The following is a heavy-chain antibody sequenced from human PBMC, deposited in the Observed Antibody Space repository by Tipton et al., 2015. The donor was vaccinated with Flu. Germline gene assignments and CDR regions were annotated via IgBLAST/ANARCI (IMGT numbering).Heavy chain of an antibody. CDR3: ARGPRLSVLGMVGDFDY. Sequence: TLSLTCTVSGYSISSGYYWDWIRQPPGKGLEWIGGLYHSGSTYYNPSLKSRVTMSLDTSKNQFSLKLSSVIAADTAVYYCARGPRLSVLGMVGDFDYWGQGTLVTVSS. CDR1: GYSISSGYY. D-gene: IGHD3-10*02. J-gene: IGHJ4*02. CDR2: LYHSGST. V-gene: IGHV4-38-2*02.